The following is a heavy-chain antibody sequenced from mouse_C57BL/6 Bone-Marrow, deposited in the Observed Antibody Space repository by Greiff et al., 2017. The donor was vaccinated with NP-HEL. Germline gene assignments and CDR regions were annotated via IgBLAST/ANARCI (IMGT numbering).Heavy chain of an antibody. J-gene: IGHJ1*03. V-gene: IGHV5-6*01. CDR3: ARQLGRWYFDV. CDR2: ISSGGSYT. CDR1: GFTFSSYG. D-gene: IGHD4-1*01. Sequence: EVKVVESGGDLVKPGGSLKLSCAASGFTFSSYGMSWVRQTPDKRLEWVATISSGGSYTYYPDSVKGRFTISRDNAKNTLYLQMSSLKSEDTAMYYCARQLGRWYFDVWGTGTTVTVSS.